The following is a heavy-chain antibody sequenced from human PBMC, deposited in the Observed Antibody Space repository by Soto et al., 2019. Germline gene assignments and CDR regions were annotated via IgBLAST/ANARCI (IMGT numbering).Heavy chain of an antibody. CDR2: IHYTGSI. CDR1: GASISSTSYY. CDR3: ARQFHMLKRWFDS. D-gene: IGHD3-10*02. V-gene: IGHV4-39*01. Sequence: SETLSLTCSVSGASISSTSYYWGWIRQPPGKGLQWIGSIHYTGSIDYSPSLKGRVSMSVDTSKNELSLRLNSVTAADTAVYYCARQFHMLKRWFDSWGQGVLVTVSS. J-gene: IGHJ5*01.